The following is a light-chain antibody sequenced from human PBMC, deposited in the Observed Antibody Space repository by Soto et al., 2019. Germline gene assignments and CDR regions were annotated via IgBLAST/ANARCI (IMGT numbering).Light chain of an antibody. V-gene: IGKV3-11*01. Sequence: EIVLTQSPATLSLSPGQRATLSCRASQRVSSYLAWYQQKPGQDPRLVIFDASNRAPGIPARFSGSGSGTDITLTISSLQPEDVAVYYYQQHNCCTPSFTFGPGTKVDFK. CDR3: QQHNCCTPSFT. CDR2: DAS. CDR1: QRVSSY. J-gene: IGKJ3*01.